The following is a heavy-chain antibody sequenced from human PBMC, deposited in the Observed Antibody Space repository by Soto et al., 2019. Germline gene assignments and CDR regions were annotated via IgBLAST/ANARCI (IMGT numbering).Heavy chain of an antibody. CDR2: IWYDGSNK. V-gene: IGHV3-33*01. Sequence: QVQLVESGGGVVQPGRSLRLSCAASGFTFSSYGMHWVRQAPGKGLEWVAVIWYDGSNKYYADSVKGRFTISRDNSKNTLYLQMNSLRAEYTAVYYCARGQHIVVVTAINGVDYWGQGTQINVSS. CDR3: ARGQHIVVVTAINGVDY. J-gene: IGHJ4*02. CDR1: GFTFSSYG. D-gene: IGHD2-21*02.